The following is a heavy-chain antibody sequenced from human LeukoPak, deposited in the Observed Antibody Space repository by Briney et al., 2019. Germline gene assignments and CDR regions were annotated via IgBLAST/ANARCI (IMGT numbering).Heavy chain of an antibody. D-gene: IGHD4-11*01. CDR1: RFTLSHYG. V-gene: IGHV3-33*06. Sequence: GESLKISCIASRFTLSHYGMHWVRQAPGKGLEWVAVIWHDGSSQYYADSVKGRFIISRDNSHNTVYLQMSSLRANDTAVYYCAKDAQRGFDYSNSLEYWGLGTLVTVSS. J-gene: IGHJ4*02. CDR2: IWHDGSSQ. CDR3: AKDAQRGFDYSNSLEY.